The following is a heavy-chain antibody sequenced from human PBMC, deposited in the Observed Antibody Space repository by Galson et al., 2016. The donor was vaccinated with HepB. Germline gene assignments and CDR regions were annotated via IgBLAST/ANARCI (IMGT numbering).Heavy chain of an antibody. CDR3: ARCREDSCFAALYF. CDR1: GFTFGRYC. V-gene: IGHV3-7*02. J-gene: IGHJ4*02. Sequence: SLRLSCAASGFTFGRYCMTWVRQAPGKGPEWVANMNHDGSENYYVDSVKGRFTISRDSAKNSLHLQMNSLRPEDTAVYYCARCREDSCFAALYFWGLGTLVTGSS. CDR2: MNHDGSEN. D-gene: IGHD2-2*01.